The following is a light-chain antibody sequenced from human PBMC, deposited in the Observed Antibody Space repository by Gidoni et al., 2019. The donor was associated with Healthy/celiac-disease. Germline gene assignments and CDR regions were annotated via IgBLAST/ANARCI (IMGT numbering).Light chain of an antibody. CDR1: QSISSY. Sequence: DIQMTQSPSCLSASVGDRVTITCRASQSISSYLNWYQQKPGKAPKLLIYAASSLQSGVPSRFSGSGSGTDFTLTISSLQPEDFATYYCQQSYSTPPMYTFXXXTKLEIK. J-gene: IGKJ2*01. CDR2: AAS. CDR3: QQSYSTPPMYT. V-gene: IGKV1-39*01.